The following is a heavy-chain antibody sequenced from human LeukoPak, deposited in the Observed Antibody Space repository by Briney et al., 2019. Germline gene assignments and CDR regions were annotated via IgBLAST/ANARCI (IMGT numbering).Heavy chain of an antibody. Sequence: GASVKVSCKASGYTFTGYYMHWVRQAPGQGLEWTGWINPNSGGTNYAQKFQGRVTMTRDTSISTAYMELSRLRSDDTAVYYCASFRTSGHSPWNWFDPWGQGTLVTVSS. CDR1: GYTFTGYY. V-gene: IGHV1-2*02. J-gene: IGHJ5*02. D-gene: IGHD3-3*01. CDR3: ASFRTSGHSPWNWFDP. CDR2: INPNSGGT.